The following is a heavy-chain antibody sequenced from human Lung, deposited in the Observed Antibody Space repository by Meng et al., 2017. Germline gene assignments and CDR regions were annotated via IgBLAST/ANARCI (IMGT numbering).Heavy chain of an antibody. J-gene: IGHJ4*02. D-gene: IGHD6-19*01. CDR1: LGSITSSNW. V-gene: IGHV4-4*03. CDR2: ISQSGRT. Sequence: QVQEAGPGAEETQGGPSLTCSVALGSITSSNWWSWVRPPPGKGLEWIGEISQSGRTNYDPSLRGRVTISVESNTQFSLKLSSVTAADTAVYYCASHVTMAGQRGFDYWGQGTLVTVSS. CDR3: ASHVTMAGQRGFDY.